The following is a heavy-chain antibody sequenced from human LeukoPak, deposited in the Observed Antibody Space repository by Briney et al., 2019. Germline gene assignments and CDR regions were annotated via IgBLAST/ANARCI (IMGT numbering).Heavy chain of an antibody. J-gene: IGHJ5*02. V-gene: IGHV3-23*01. CDR1: GLSFSDFA. D-gene: IGHD4-17*01. CDR3: TKDPNGNYIGAFDP. CDR2: MTGNGGTV. Sequence: LGGSLRLSCAGSGLSFSDFAMTWVRQAPGKGLEWVSSMTGNGGTVVYTDSVKGRFTMSRDNSKNTVYLQMNSLRAEDTALYYCTKDPNGNYIGAFDPWGLGTLVTVSS.